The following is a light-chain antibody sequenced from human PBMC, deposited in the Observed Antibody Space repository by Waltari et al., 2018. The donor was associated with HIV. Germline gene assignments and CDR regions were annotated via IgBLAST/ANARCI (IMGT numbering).Light chain of an antibody. Sequence: QSALPQPASVYGSPGQSFTLACNGPSSDVGRYNLVYWYQQHPGKAPKLMIYEVSKRPSGVSNRFSGSKSGNTASLTISGLQAEDEADYYCCSYAGSNTWVFGGGTKLTVL. J-gene: IGLJ3*02. CDR3: CSYAGSNTWV. CDR2: EVS. V-gene: IGLV2-23*02. CDR1: SSDVGRYNL.